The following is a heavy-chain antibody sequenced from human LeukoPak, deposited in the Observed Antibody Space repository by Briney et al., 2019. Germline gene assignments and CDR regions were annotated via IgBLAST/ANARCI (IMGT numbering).Heavy chain of an antibody. CDR1: GGSISSGGYS. CDR2: IYHSGST. J-gene: IGHJ4*02. D-gene: IGHD2-15*01. Sequence: SETLSLTCAVSGGSISSGGYSWSWIRQPPGKGLEWIGYIYHSGSTYYNPSLKSRVTISVDRSKNQFSLKLSSVTAADTAVYYCARDRGYCSGGSCYPMYYFDYWGQGTLVTVSS. V-gene: IGHV4-30-2*01. CDR3: ARDRGYCSGGSCYPMYYFDY.